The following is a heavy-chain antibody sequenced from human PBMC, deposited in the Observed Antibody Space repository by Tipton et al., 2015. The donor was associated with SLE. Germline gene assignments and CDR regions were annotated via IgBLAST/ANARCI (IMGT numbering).Heavy chain of an antibody. J-gene: IGHJ4*02. Sequence: QSGAEVKKPGASVMLSCEASGYTFTGYYMHWVRQAPGQGLEWVVMINPRSGTTSYAQKFQDRVPMTRDTSTSTVYMDMTSLTSEDTAVYFCARGSRERGKYYLDFWGQGTLVTVSS. D-gene: IGHD2/OR15-2a*01. CDR2: INPRSGTT. CDR1: GYTFTGYY. V-gene: IGHV1-46*01. CDR3: ARGSRERGKYYLDF.